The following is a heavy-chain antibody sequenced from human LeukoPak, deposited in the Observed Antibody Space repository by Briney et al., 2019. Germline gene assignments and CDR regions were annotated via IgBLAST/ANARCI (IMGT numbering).Heavy chain of an antibody. Sequence: PSETLSLTCTVSGGFISSYYSRWIRQPPGRGLEWIGSIYSSGSTNYNPCLKSRVTISVDTSKNQFSLKLSSVTAADTAVYYCATYPYSGSYHRNWGQGTLVTVSS. CDR2: IYSSGST. J-gene: IGHJ4*02. CDR1: GGFISSYY. CDR3: ATYPYSGSYHRN. V-gene: IGHV4-59*01. D-gene: IGHD1-26*01.